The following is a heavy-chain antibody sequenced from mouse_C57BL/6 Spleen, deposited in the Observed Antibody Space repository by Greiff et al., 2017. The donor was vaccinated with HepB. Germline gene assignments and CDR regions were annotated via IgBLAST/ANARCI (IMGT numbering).Heavy chain of an antibody. J-gene: IGHJ2*01. V-gene: IGHV1-64*01. CDR1: GYTFTSYW. Sequence: VQLQQPGAELVKPGASVKLSCKASGYTFTSYWMHWVKQRPGQGLEWIGMIHPNSGSTNYNEKFKSKATLTVDKSSSTAYMQLSSLTSEDSAVYYCARAKVSTRGGYFDYWGQGTTLTVSS. CDR3: ARAKVSTRGGYFDY. CDR2: IHPNSGST. D-gene: IGHD2-1*01.